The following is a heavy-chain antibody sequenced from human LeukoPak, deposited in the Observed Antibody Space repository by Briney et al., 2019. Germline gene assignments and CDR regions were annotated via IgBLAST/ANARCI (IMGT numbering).Heavy chain of an antibody. CDR1: GGSISSSSYY. J-gene: IGHJ4*02. Sequence: PSETLSLTCTVSGGSISSSSYYWGWIRQPPGKGLEWIGSIYYSGSTYYNPSLKSRVTISVDTSKNQFSLKLSSVTAADTAMYYCARQNSIFGVDFWGQGTLVTVSS. V-gene: IGHV4-39*01. CDR2: IYYSGST. D-gene: IGHD3-3*01. CDR3: ARQNSIFGVDF.